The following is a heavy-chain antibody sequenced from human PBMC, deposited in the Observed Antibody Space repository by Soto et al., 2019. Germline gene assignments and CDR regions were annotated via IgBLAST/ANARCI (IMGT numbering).Heavy chain of an antibody. CDR2: ISYDGSNK. D-gene: IGHD3-16*02. J-gene: IGHJ6*02. CDR3: AKGSPVWGSYRYGMDV. Sequence: SLRLSCAASGFTFSSYGMHWVRQAPGKGLEWVAVISYDGSNKYYADSVKGRFTISRDNSKNTLYLQMNSLRAEDTAVYYCAKGSPVWGSYRYGMDVWGQGTTVTVSS. V-gene: IGHV3-30*18. CDR1: GFTFSSYG.